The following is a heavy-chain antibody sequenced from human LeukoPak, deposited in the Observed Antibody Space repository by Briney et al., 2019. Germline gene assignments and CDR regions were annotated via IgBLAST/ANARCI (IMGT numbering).Heavy chain of an antibody. Sequence: SETLSLTCAVYGGSFSGYYWSWIRQPPGKGLEWIGEINHSGSTNYNPSLKSRVTISVDTSKNQFSLKLSSVTAADTAVYYCARELSITMIVVVSPFDPWGQGTLVTVSS. CDR3: ARELSITMIVVVSPFDP. CDR2: INHSGST. V-gene: IGHV4-34*01. D-gene: IGHD3-22*01. J-gene: IGHJ5*02. CDR1: GGSFSGYY.